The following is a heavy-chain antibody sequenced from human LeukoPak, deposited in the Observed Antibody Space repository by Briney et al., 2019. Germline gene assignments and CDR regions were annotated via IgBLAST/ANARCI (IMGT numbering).Heavy chain of an antibody. J-gene: IGHJ4*02. CDR2: IHSDGST. CDR3: AGAGFLTAYYVDY. CDR1: GFTVSDKY. D-gene: IGHD3-9*01. Sequence: PGGSLRLSCAASGFTVSDKYMTWVRQAPGKGLEWVSSIHSDGSTYYGDSVKGRFTISWDNSKNMLFLQMNSLRAEDTAVYHCAGAGFLTAYYVDYWGQGTLVTVSS. V-gene: IGHV3-66*01.